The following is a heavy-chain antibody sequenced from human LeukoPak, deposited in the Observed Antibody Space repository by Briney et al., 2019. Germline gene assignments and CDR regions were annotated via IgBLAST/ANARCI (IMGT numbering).Heavy chain of an antibody. CDR2: INHSGST. CDR3: ARESNYYGSGSYYTIFDP. V-gene: IGHV4-34*01. J-gene: IGHJ5*02. CDR1: GGSFSGYY. Sequence: SETLSLTCAVYGGSFSGYYWSWIRQPPGKGLEWIGEINHSGSTNYNPSLKSRVTISVDRSKNQFSLKLSSVTAADTAVYYCARESNYYGSGSYYTIFDPWGQGTLVTVSS. D-gene: IGHD3-10*01.